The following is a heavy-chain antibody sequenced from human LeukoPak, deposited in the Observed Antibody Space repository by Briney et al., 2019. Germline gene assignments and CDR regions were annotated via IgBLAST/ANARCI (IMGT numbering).Heavy chain of an antibody. J-gene: IGHJ3*02. CDR3: AGTLYSGYGLGSLGAFDI. CDR1: GFTFSSYS. D-gene: IGHD5-12*01. V-gene: IGHV3-7*03. Sequence: LTGGSLRLSCAASGFTFSSYSMNWVRQAPGKGLECVANINQDGSDKYYVDSVKGRFTISRDNSKNTLYLQMNSLRAEDTAVYYCAGTLYSGYGLGSLGAFDIWGQGTMVTVSS. CDR2: INQDGSDK.